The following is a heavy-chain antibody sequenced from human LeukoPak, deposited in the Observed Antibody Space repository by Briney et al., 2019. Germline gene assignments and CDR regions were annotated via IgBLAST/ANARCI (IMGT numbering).Heavy chain of an antibody. CDR2: INHSGST. V-gene: IGHV4-34*01. D-gene: IGHD2-2*01. Sequence: PSETLSLTCAVYGGSFSGYYWSWIRQPPGKGLEWIGEINHSGSTNYNPSLKSQVTISVDTSKNQFSLKLSSVTAPDPAVYYCAIHIVVVPAAKKKNWFDPWGQGTLVTVSS. CDR1: GGSFSGYY. J-gene: IGHJ5*02. CDR3: AIHIVVVPAAKKKNWFDP.